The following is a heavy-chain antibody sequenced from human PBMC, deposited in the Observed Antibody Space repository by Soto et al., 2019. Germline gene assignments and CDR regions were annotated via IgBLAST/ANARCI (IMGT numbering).Heavy chain of an antibody. CDR1: GGSISSSNW. D-gene: IGHD2-2*01. V-gene: IGHV4-4*02. J-gene: IGHJ6*02. CDR3: ARVVGGYYYGMDV. Sequence: QVQLQESGPGLVKPSGTLSLTCAVSGGSISSSNWWSWVRQPPGKGLEWIGEIYHSGSTNYNPSLKSRGTISVDKSKNQFALKLSSVTAADTAVYYCARVVGGYYYGMDVWGQGTTVTVSS. CDR2: IYHSGST.